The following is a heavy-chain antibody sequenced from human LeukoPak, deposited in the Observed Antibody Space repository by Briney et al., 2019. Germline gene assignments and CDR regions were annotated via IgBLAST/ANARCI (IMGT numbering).Heavy chain of an antibody. Sequence: GGSLRLSCTVSGFSFNYWMAWVRQAPGKGLEWVANIKEDGSERHYADSVRDRFTIYRDNAKNSLYLQMNSLRAEDTAVYYCARSSGYCSGGSCYRDYWGQGTLVTVSS. V-gene: IGHV3-7*05. D-gene: IGHD2-15*01. CDR1: GFSFNYW. CDR2: IKEDGSER. CDR3: ARSSGYCSGGSCYRDY. J-gene: IGHJ4*02.